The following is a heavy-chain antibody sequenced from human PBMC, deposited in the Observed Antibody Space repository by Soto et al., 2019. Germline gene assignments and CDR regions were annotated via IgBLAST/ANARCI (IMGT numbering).Heavy chain of an antibody. CDR3: ATYTVGEGGRGY. CDR1: GGSISSYY. D-gene: IGHD3-16*01. Sequence: SETLSLTCTVSGGSISSYYWSWIRQPPGKGLEWIGYIYYSGSTNYNPSLKSRVTISVDTSKNQFSLKLSSVTAADTAVYYCATYTVGEGGRGYWGQGTLVTV. J-gene: IGHJ4*02. V-gene: IGHV4-59*08. CDR2: IYYSGST.